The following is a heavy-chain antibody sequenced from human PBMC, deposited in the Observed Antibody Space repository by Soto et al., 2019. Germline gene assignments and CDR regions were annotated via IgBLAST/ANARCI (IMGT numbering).Heavy chain of an antibody. Sequence: EVQLVESGGGLVKPGGSLRLSCAASGFTFSNAWMSWVRQAPGKGLEWVGRIKSKTDGGTTDYAAPVKGRFTISRDDSKNTLYLQMNSLKTEDTAVYYCTTSTPVITMVRGGNDAFDIWGQGTMVTVSS. CDR1: GFTFSNAW. D-gene: IGHD3-10*01. V-gene: IGHV3-15*01. CDR2: IKSKTDGGTT. CDR3: TTSTPVITMVRGGNDAFDI. J-gene: IGHJ3*02.